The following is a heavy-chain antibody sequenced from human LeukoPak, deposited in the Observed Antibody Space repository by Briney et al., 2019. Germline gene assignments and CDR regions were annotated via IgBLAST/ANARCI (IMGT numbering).Heavy chain of an antibody. CDR1: GYTFTGYY. CDR3: ARDPPIGGADVFDI. J-gene: IGHJ3*02. CDR2: INPNSGGT. V-gene: IGHV1-2*02. Sequence: ASPKVSCKAAGYTFTGYYMHWVRQAPGQGLEWMGWINPNSGGTNYAQKFQGRVTMTRDTSISTAYMELSRLTSDDTAGYYCARDPPIGGADVFDIWGQGTMVTVSS. D-gene: IGHD3-10*01.